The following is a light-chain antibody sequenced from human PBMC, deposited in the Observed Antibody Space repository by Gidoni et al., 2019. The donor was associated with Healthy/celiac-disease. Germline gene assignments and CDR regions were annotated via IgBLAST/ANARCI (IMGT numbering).Light chain of an antibody. J-gene: IGLJ3*02. Sequence: QPVLTQSYSASASLGSSVKLTCTLSSGHSSYIIAWHQQQPGKAPRYLMKLEGSGSYNKGSGVPDRFSGSSSGADRYLTISNLQSEDGADYYCETWDSNTWVFGGGTKLTVL. CDR2: LEGSGSY. CDR3: ETWDSNTWV. V-gene: IGLV4-60*03. CDR1: SGHSSYI.